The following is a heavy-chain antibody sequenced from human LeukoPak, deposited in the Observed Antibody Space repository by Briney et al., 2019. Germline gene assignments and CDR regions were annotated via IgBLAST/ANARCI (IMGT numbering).Heavy chain of an antibody. CDR2: TYYRSKWYN. J-gene: IGHJ6*02. D-gene: IGHD6-13*01. CDR1: GDSVSSNSAA. V-gene: IGHV6-1*01. CDR3: ARGGYSSSWYRGYGMDV. Sequence: SQTLSLTCAISGDSVSSNSAAWNWIRQSPSRGLEWLGRTYYRSKWYNDYAVSVKSRITINPDTSKNQFSLQLNSVTPEDTAVYYCARGGYSSSWYRGYGMDVWGQGTTVTVSS.